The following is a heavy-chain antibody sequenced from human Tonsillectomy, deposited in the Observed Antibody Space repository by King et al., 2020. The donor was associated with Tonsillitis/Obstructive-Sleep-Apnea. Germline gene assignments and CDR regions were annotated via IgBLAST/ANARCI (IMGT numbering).Heavy chain of an antibody. CDR3: SRQGSLSSSWPDHYYYYRDV. CDR2: IYPGDSDT. J-gene: IGHJ6*03. CDR1: GYSFTSYW. D-gene: IGHD6-13*01. V-gene: IGHV5-51*01. Sequence: EQLVQSGAEVKKPGESLKISCKGSGYSFTSYWIGWVRQMPGKGLEWMGIIYPGDSDTRYSPSFQGQVIISAAKSINTAFVQWSSLKASDTAMYYWSRQGSLSSSWPDHYYYYRDVWGKGATVTVSS.